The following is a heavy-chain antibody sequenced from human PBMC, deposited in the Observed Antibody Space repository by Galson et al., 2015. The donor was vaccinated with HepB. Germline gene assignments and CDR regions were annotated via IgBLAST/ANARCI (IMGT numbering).Heavy chain of an antibody. CDR3: ARPGYSSGWYVWDYYYGMDV. D-gene: IGHD6-19*01. Sequence: SETLSLTCAVYGGSISSYYWSWIRQPPGKGLEWIGYIYYSGSTNYNPSLKSRVTISVDTSKNQFSLKLSSVTAADTAVYYCARPGYSSGWYVWDYYYGMDVWGQGTTVTVSS. V-gene: IGHV4-59*01. CDR2: IYYSGST. J-gene: IGHJ6*02. CDR1: GGSISSYY.